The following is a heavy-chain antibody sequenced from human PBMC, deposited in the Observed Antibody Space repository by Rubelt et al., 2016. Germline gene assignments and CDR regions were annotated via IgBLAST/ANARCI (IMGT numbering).Heavy chain of an antibody. Sequence: GSLRLSCAASGFTFTTYWMSWVRQAPGKGLEWVANINQDGSEKYYVDSVRGRSTISRDNAKNSLYLQMKSLRGEDTAVYYCVRGSSGWKGVDYWGQGTLVTVSS. CDR2: INQDGSEK. J-gene: IGHJ4*02. V-gene: IGHV3-7*01. CDR3: VRGSSGWKGVDY. CDR1: GFTFTTYW. D-gene: IGHD6-19*01.